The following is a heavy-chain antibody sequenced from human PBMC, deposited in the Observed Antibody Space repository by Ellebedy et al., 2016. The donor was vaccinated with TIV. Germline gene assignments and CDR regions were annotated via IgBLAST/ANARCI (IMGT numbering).Heavy chain of an antibody. V-gene: IGHV4-39*07. CDR3: GVGGGIAVADS. Sequence: SETLSLTCSVSGDSISRSDYYWTWIRQAPGKGLEWIGSLHYTGKTYYNPSLKSRVTVSVDTSKKHFSLKMTSVTAADTAVYYCGVGGGIAVADSWGRGTLVTVSS. J-gene: IGHJ4*02. CDR1: GDSISRSDYY. D-gene: IGHD6-19*01. CDR2: LHYTGKT.